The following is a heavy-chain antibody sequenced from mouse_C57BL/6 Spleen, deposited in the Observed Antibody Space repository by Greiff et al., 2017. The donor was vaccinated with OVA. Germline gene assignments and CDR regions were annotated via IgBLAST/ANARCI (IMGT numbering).Heavy chain of an antibody. CDR3: ARDGSSSYYYAMDY. J-gene: IGHJ4*01. D-gene: IGHD1-1*01. CDR1: GYTFTDYY. Sequence: EVQLQQSGPELVKPGASVKISCTASGYTFTDYYMNWVQQSHGKSLEWIGDINPNNGGTSYNQSFKGNATLTVDKSSSTAYMQLRSLTSEDSAVDYGARDGSSSYYYAMDYWGQGTSVTVSS. V-gene: IGHV1-26*01. CDR2: INPNNGGT.